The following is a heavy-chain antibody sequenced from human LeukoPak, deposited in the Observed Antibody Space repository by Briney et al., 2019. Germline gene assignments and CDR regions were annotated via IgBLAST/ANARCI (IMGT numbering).Heavy chain of an antibody. J-gene: IGHJ6*03. V-gene: IGHV6-1*01. CDR1: GDSVSSNRAA. CDR2: TYYRSKWNN. CDR3: AREEYCSSTSCYVPYYYYYMDV. Sequence: SQTLSLTCASSGDSVSSNRAAWNWIRQSPSRGLEWLGRTYYRSKWNNDYAVSVKSRITINPDTSKNQFSLQLNSVTPEDTAVYYCAREEYCSSTSCYVPYYYYYMDVWGKGTTVTVSS. D-gene: IGHD2-2*01.